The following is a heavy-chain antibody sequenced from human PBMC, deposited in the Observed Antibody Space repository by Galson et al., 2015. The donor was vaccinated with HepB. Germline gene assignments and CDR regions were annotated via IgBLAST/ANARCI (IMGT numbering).Heavy chain of an antibody. CDR1: GFSFSTYV. Sequence: SLRLSCAASGFSFSTYVILFFRQAPGKGLEWVALTRYVGSNKYYADSVKGRFTISRDNSKNTLYLQMNSLTADDAAVHYCAKGQDESGGYYTPFDYWGQGTLVTVSS. V-gene: IGHV3-30*02. CDR3: AKGQDESGGYYTPFDY. J-gene: IGHJ4*02. CDR2: TRYVGSNK. D-gene: IGHD3-10*01.